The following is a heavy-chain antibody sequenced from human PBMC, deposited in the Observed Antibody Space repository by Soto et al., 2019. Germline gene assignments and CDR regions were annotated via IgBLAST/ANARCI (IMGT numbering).Heavy chain of an antibody. Sequence: QVQLVQSGAEVKKPGSSVKVSCKASGGTFSSYTISWVRQAPGQGLEWMGRIIPILGIANYAQKFQGRVTITADKATSTAYMELSSLRSEDTAVDSCEGGDAFDIWGQGTMVTVSS. D-gene: IGHD3-16*01. CDR1: GGTFSSYT. CDR2: IIPILGIA. J-gene: IGHJ3*02. V-gene: IGHV1-69*02. CDR3: EGGDAFDI.